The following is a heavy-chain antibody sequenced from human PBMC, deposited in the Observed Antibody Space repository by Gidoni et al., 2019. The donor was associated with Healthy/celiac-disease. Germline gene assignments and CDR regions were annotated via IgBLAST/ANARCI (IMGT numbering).Heavy chain of an antibody. CDR3: ARSPGRIQNGRMYYFDY. D-gene: IGHD5-18*01. V-gene: IGHV4-39*01. J-gene: IGHJ4*02. CDR1: GGSISSSSYY. CDR2: IYYSGST. Sequence: QLQLQESGPGLVKPSETLSLTCTVSGGSISSSSYYWGWIRQPPGKGLEWIGRIYYSGSTYYNPSLKSRVTISVDTSKNQFSLKLSSVTAADTAVYYCARSPGRIQNGRMYYFDYWGQGTLVTVSS.